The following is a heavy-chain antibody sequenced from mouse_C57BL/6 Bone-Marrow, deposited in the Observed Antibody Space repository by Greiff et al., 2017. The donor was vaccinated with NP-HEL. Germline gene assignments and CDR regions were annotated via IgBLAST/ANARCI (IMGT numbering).Heavy chain of an antibody. V-gene: IGHV1-53*01. CDR1: GYTFTSYW. CDR3: AGGVYDQAWFAY. Sequence: VQLQQPGTELVKPGASVKLSCKASGYTFTSYWMHWVKQRPGQGLEWIGNINPSNGGTNYNEKFKSKATLTVDKSSSTAYMQLSSLTSEASAVYCCAGGVYDQAWFAYWGQGTLVTVSA. J-gene: IGHJ3*01. D-gene: IGHD2-12*01. CDR2: INPSNGGT.